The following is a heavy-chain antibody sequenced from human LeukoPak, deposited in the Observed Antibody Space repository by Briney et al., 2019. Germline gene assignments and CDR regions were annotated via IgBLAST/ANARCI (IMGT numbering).Heavy chain of an antibody. J-gene: IGHJ4*02. CDR3: ARGGKTFDY. CDR2: IDPSDSYT. V-gene: IGHV5-10-1*01. CDR1: GYRFTSYW. Sequence: GESLKISCKASGYRFTSYWISWVRQLPGKGLECMGTIDPSDSYTNYSPSFQGHVTISADKSISTACLQWSSLKASDTAIYYCARGGKTFDYWGQGTLVTVSS.